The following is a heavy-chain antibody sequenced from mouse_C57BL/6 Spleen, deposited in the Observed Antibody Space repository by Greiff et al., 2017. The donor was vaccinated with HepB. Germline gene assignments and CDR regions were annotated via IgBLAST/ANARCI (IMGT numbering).Heavy chain of an antibody. V-gene: IGHV3-1*01. Sequence: EVKVVESGPGMVKPSQSLSLTCTVTGYSITSGYDWHWIRHFPGNKLEWMGYISYSGSTNYNPSLKSRISITHDTSKNHFFLKLNSVTTEDTATYYCAREGHYYGSSYVGFAYWGQGTLVTVSA. CDR3: AREGHYYGSSYVGFAY. J-gene: IGHJ3*01. CDR2: ISYSGST. CDR1: GYSITSGYD. D-gene: IGHD1-1*01.